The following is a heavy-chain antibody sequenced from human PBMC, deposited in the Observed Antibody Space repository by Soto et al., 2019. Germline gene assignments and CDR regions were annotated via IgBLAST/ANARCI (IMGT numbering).Heavy chain of an antibody. J-gene: IGHJ6*02. V-gene: IGHV1-69*01. CDR3: ARGEGVYAVTPKNGMDV. Sequence: QVQLVQSGAEVKKPGSSVKVSCKASGGTFSSYAISWVRQAPVQGLEWMGGIIPIFGTANYAQKFQGRGTITADESTSTAYMELSSLRSEDTAVYYCARGEGVYAVTPKNGMDVWGQGTTVTVSS. D-gene: IGHD4-17*01. CDR2: IIPIFGTA. CDR1: GGTFSSYA.